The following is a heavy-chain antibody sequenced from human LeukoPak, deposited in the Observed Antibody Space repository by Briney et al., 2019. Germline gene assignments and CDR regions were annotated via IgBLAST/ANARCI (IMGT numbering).Heavy chain of an antibody. CDR2: ISGDGGST. V-gene: IGHV3-43*02. CDR1: GFTFDDYA. D-gene: IGHD7-27*01. CDR3: AKDKRAWGLYYYMDV. J-gene: IGHJ6*03. Sequence: GGSLRLSCAASGFTFDDYAMHWVRQAPGKGLEWVSLISGDGGSTYYADSVKGRFTISRDNSKKSLYLQMNSLRTEDTALYYCAKDKRAWGLYYYMDVWGKGTTVTVSS.